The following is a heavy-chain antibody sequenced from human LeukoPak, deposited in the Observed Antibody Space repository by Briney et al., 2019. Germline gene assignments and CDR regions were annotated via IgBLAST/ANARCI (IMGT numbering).Heavy chain of an antibody. CDR1: GFSVSRYG. CDR3: SRFGPNSLWSEY. V-gene: IGHV3-33*01. J-gene: IGHJ4*02. D-gene: IGHD3-10*01. CDR2: IWEDGSNI. Sequence: GGSLRVSCAASGFSVSRYGMQWGRQAPGKGLEWVAVIWEDGSNIYYADSVKGRFTISRDNCKNTLYLQMNSLRADDTAGYYCSRFGPNSLWSEYWGQGTLVTVSS.